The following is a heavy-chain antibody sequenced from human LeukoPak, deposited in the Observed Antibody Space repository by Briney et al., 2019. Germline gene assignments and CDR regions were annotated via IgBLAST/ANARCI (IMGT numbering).Heavy chain of an antibody. V-gene: IGHV3-23*01. CDR1: GFTLSSYA. D-gene: IGHD2-2*01. CDR3: AKDKTQDIVVVPAAIIFDY. J-gene: IGHJ4*02. CDR2: ISGSGGST. Sequence: GGSLRLSCAASGFTLSSYAMSWVRQAPGKGLEWVSAISGSGGSTYSADSVKGRFTISRDNSKNTLYLQMNSLRAEDTAVYYCAKDKTQDIVVVPAAIIFDYWGQGTLVTVSS.